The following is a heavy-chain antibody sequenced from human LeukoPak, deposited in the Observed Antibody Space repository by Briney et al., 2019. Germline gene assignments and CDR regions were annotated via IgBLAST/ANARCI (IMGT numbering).Heavy chain of an antibody. Sequence: GGSLRLSCAASGFTFSSYGMSWVRQAPGKGLGWVSGINWNGGSTGYADSVKGRFTISRDNAKNSLYVQMNSLRAEDTALYYCARGGYSGSYFAYWGQGTLVTVSS. D-gene: IGHD1-26*01. CDR1: GFTFSSYG. J-gene: IGHJ4*02. CDR3: ARGGYSGSYFAY. CDR2: INWNGGST. V-gene: IGHV3-20*04.